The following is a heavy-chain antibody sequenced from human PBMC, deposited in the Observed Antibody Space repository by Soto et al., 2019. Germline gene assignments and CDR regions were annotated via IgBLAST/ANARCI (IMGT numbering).Heavy chain of an antibody. J-gene: IGHJ6*01. CDR2: IDPSDSYI. CDR1: GYSFNSYW. D-gene: IGHD2-15*01. CDR3: TGPRGQNCNGGNCYLGMDV. Sequence: GESLKISCKGSGYSFNSYWISWVRQMPGKGLEWMGRIDPSDSYINYNPSFQGHVTISADKSISTAYLQWSSLKASDTAMYYCTGPRGQNCNGGNCYLGMDVWGQGRTGTLSS. V-gene: IGHV5-10-1*01.